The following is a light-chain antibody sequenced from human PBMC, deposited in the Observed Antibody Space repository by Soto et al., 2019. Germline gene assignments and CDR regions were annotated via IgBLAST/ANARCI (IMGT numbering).Light chain of an antibody. J-gene: IGKJ1*01. CDR1: QSVSNN. CDR3: QQYTNTNNPWM. V-gene: IGKV3-15*01. CDR2: GAS. Sequence: EIVMTQSPATLSVSPGERATLSCRPSQSVSNNLAWYQQKPGQAPRLLIYGASTRATGIPARFSGSGSGTEFTLIISGLQPDDSATYYCQQYTNTNNPWMLGQGTKVDI.